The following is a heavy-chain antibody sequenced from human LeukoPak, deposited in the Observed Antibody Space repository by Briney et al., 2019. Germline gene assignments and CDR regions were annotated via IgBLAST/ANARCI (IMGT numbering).Heavy chain of an antibody. D-gene: IGHD3-10*01. CDR2: IYYSGST. CDR3: ATLWFGDLSKANDY. Sequence: SETLSLTCTVSGGSISSGGYYWSWIRQHPGKGLEWIGYIYYSGSTYYNPSLKSRVTISVGTSKNQFSLKLSSVTAADTAVYYCATLWFGDLSKANDYWGQGTLVTVSS. CDR1: GGSISSGGYY. V-gene: IGHV4-31*03. J-gene: IGHJ4*02.